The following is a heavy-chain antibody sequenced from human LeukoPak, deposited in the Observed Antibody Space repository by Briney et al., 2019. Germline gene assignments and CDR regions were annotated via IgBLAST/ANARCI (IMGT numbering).Heavy chain of an antibody. CDR3: ARGIGGAGFDY. CDR1: GGSISSHY. V-gene: IGHV4-59*11. Sequence: SSETLSLTYTVSGGSISSHYWSWIRQPPGKGLEWIGYIYYSGSTNYNPSLKSRVTISVDTSKNQFSLKLSSVTAADTAVYYCARGIGGAGFDYWGQGTLVTVSS. J-gene: IGHJ4*02. D-gene: IGHD3-16*01. CDR2: IYYSGST.